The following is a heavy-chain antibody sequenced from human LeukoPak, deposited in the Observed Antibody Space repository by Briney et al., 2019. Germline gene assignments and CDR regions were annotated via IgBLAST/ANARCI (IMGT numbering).Heavy chain of an antibody. Sequence: SGPTLVNPTETLTLTCTVSGFSLSNARMGVSWIRQPPGKALEWLAHIFSNDEKSYSTSLKSRLTISKDTSKSQVVLTVTNVDPLDTASYYCARMDTHAFDIWGQGTMVTVSS. D-gene: IGHD5-18*01. CDR3: ARMDTHAFDI. CDR2: IFSNDEK. V-gene: IGHV2-26*01. J-gene: IGHJ3*02. CDR1: GFSLSNARMG.